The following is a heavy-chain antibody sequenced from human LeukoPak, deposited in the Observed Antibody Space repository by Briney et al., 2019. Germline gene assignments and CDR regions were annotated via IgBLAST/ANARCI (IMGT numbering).Heavy chain of an antibody. J-gene: IGHJ4*02. CDR2: INHSGST. CDR3: ARGRAGRLRLRGPFDY. V-gene: IGHV4-34*01. Sequence: GSLRLSCAASGFTFSSNWMSWIRQPPGKGLEWIGEINHSGSTNYNPSLKSRVTISLDTSKKQFSLKLSSVTAADTAVYYCARGRAGRLRLRGPFDYWGQGTLVTVSS. CDR1: GFTFSSNW. D-gene: IGHD5-12*01.